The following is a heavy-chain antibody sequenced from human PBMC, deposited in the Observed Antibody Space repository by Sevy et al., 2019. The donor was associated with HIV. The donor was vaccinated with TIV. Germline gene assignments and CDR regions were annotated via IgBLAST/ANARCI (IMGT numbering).Heavy chain of an antibody. CDR1: TFTFHTYV. D-gene: IGHD3-22*01. V-gene: IGHV3-23*01. CDR3: AKEDTSGYF. Sequence: GGSLRLSCAASTFTFHTYVMSLVRQAPEKGLEWVSTISASGGYTYYADSVKGRFTISRDNSKNTVYLQINNLRDEDTAVYYCAKEDTSGYFWGQGTLVTVSS. CDR2: ISASGGYT. J-gene: IGHJ4*02.